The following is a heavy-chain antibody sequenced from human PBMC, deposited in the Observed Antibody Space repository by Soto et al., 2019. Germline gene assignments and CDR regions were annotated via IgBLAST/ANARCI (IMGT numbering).Heavy chain of an antibody. CDR3: AVAAKVLYSSGWYPEYFQH. CDR1: EFTISSNY. CDR2: IYSGGVS. D-gene: IGHD6-19*01. Sequence: GGSLRLSCAAYEFTISSNYMSWVRQAPGKGLEWVTVIYSGGVSYYADSMKGRFTISRDSSKNTLYLQMNRLRVEDTAVYFCAVAAKVLYSSGWYPEYFQHWGQGTLVTVSS. J-gene: IGHJ1*01. V-gene: IGHV3-66*01.